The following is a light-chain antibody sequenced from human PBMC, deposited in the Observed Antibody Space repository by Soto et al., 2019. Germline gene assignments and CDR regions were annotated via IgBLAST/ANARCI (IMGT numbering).Light chain of an antibody. V-gene: IGKV3-20*01. Sequence: EIVLTQSRCTLSLSPVERSTLSCRASQSVSSSYLAWYQQKPGQAPRLLIYGASSRATGIPDRFSGSGSGTDFTLTISRLEPEDFAVYYCQQYGSSPQTFGQGTKVDIK. J-gene: IGKJ1*01. CDR1: QSVSSSY. CDR2: GAS. CDR3: QQYGSSPQT.